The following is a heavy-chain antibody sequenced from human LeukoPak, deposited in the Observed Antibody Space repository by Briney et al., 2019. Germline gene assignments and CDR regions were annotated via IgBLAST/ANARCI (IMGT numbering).Heavy chain of an antibody. CDR1: GFTVSSNY. CDR3: AKDKLWSHYYFDY. D-gene: IGHD5-18*01. J-gene: IGHJ4*02. V-gene: IGHV3-30*02. CDR2: IRYDGSNK. Sequence: GGSLRLSCAASGFTVSSNYMSWVRQAPGKGLEWVAFIRYDGSNKYYADSVKGRFTISRDNSKNTLYLQMNSLRAEDTAVYYCAKDKLWSHYYFDYWGQGTLVTVSS.